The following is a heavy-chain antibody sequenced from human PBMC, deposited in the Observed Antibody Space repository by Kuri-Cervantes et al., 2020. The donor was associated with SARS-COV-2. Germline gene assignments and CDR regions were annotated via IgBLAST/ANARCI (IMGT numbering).Heavy chain of an antibody. D-gene: IGHD2-8*02. CDR2: IYSSGTT. Sequence: SETLSLTCTVSGGSISGYFWSWIRQPAGKGLEYIGRIYSSGTTNYSPSLKSRVTISVDTSKNQFSLKLSSVTVADTAVYYCASQMGLVVDAFDIWGQGTMVTVSS. J-gene: IGHJ3*02. CDR1: GGSISGYF. CDR3: ASQMGLVVDAFDI. V-gene: IGHV4-4*07.